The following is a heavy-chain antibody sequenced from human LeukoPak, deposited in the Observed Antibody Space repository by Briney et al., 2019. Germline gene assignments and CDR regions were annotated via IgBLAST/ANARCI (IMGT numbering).Heavy chain of an antibody. Sequence: ASVKVSCKASGYTFTGYYMHWVRQAPGQGLEWMGWINPNSGNTGYAQKFQGRVTMTRNTSISTAYMELSSLRSEDTAVYYCARAPPYSSSWYVAGRSGPHYMDVWGKGTTVTISS. D-gene: IGHD6-13*01. CDR3: ARAPPYSSSWYVAGRSGPHYMDV. CDR1: GYTFTGYY. J-gene: IGHJ6*03. CDR2: INPNSGNT. V-gene: IGHV1-8*02.